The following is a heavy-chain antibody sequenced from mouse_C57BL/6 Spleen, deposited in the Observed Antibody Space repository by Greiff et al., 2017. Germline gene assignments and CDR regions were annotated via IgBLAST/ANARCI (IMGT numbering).Heavy chain of an antibody. CDR3: ARWHYGSSYEFAY. V-gene: IGHV1-50*01. CDR1: GYTFTSYW. J-gene: IGHJ2*01. Sequence: QVQLQQPGAELVKPGASVKLSCKASGYTFTSYWMQWVKQRPGQGLEWIGVIDPSDSYTNYNQKFKGKATLTVDTSSSTAYMQLSSLTSEDSAVYDCARWHYGSSYEFAYWGQGTTLTVS. D-gene: IGHD1-1*01. CDR2: IDPSDSYT.